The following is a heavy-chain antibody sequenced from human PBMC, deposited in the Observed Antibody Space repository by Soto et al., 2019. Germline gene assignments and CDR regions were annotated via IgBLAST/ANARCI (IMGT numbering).Heavy chain of an antibody. CDR2: IIPIFGTA. J-gene: IGHJ6*02. D-gene: IGHD2-2*01. CDR1: GGTFSSYA. V-gene: IGHV1-69*13. CDR3: ARGLGYCISTSCPYGMDV. Sequence: SVKVSCKASGGTFSSYAISWVRQAPGQRLDWLGGIIPIFGTANYAQKFQGRVTITADESTSTAYMELSSLRSEDTAVYYCARGLGYCISTSCPYGMDVWGQGTTVTV.